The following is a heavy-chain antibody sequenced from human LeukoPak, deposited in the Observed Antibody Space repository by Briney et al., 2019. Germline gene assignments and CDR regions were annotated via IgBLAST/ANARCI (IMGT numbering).Heavy chain of an antibody. CDR2: INPNSGGT. Sequence: ASVKVSCKASGYTFTGYYMHWVRQAPGQGLEWMGRINPNSGGTNYAQKFQGRVTMTRDTSISTAYMELSRLRSDDTAVYYCARGPHPNWTPNWFDPWGQGTLVTVSS. J-gene: IGHJ5*02. V-gene: IGHV1-2*06. D-gene: IGHD1-20*01. CDR1: GYTFTGYY. CDR3: ARGPHPNWTPNWFDP.